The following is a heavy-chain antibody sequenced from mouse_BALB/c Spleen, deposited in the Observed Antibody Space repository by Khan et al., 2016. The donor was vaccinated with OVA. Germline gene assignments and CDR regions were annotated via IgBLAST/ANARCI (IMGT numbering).Heavy chain of an antibody. V-gene: IGHV5-17*02. D-gene: IGHD2-1*01. J-gene: IGHJ1*01. CDR3: ARSWGNFHWYFDV. CDR1: GFTFSSFG. CDR2: VSSGSSTI. Sequence: EVQLVESGGGLVQPGGSRKLSCAASGFTFSSFGMHWVCQAPKKGLEWVAYVSSGSSTIYYVDTVKGRFTISRDNPKNTLFLQITSLRSEDTAMYYCARSWGNFHWYFDVWGAGTSVTVSS.